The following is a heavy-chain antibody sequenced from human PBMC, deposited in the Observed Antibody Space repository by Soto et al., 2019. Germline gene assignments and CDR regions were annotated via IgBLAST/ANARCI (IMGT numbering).Heavy chain of an antibody. CDR2: IYYSGST. Sequence: PSETLSLTCTVSGGSISSGDYYWSWIRQPPGKGLGWIGYIYYSGSTYYNPSLKSRVTISVDTSKNQFSLKLSSVTAADTAVYYCARVGLGGYGKLVFDYWGQGTLVTVSS. CDR1: GGSISSGDYY. CDR3: ARVGLGGYGKLVFDY. V-gene: IGHV4-30-4*01. D-gene: IGHD3-16*01. J-gene: IGHJ4*02.